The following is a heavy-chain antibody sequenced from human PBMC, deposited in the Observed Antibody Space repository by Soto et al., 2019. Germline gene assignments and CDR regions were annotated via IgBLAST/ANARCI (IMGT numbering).Heavy chain of an antibody. V-gene: IGHV3-33*06. CDR1: GFTFRSNG. CDR2: IWYDSSNK. CDR3: AKEGNIGSSSWYYFDY. J-gene: IGHJ4*02. D-gene: IGHD6-13*01. Sequence: QVQLVESGGGVVQPGRSLRLSCAASGFTFRSNGMHWVRQAPGKGLEWVATIWYDSSNKYYADFVKGRFTISRDNSKNTLYLHMNNLRAEETGIYYCAKEGNIGSSSWYYFDYWGQGTLVTVSS.